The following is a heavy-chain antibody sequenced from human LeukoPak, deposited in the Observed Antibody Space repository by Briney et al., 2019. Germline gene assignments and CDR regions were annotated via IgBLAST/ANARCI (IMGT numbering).Heavy chain of an antibody. CDR3: ARAPDSSGYYYPVFDY. J-gene: IGHJ4*02. CDR2: IKQDGSEK. D-gene: IGHD3-22*01. Sequence: GGSLRLSCEASGFTLSTYWMSWVRQAPGKWLEWVANIKQDGSEKYYVDSVKGRFTISRDNAKNSLYLQMNSLRAEDTAVYYCARAPDSSGYYYPVFDYWGQGTLVTVSS. V-gene: IGHV3-7*01. CDR1: GFTLSTYW.